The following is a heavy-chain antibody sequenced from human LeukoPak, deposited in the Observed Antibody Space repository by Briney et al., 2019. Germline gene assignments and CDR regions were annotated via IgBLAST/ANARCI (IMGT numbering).Heavy chain of an antibody. CDR2: IYPRGSET. CDR1: GYSFTSYW. CDR3: ARVGRLAAGAGNS. D-gene: IGHD6-13*01. Sequence: GESLKIPCEVSGYSFTSYWIAWVRHMPGKGLEWMGVIYPRGSETRYSPSLQGQITISADRSTNTTSLQWSSLKASDPGIYYYARVGRLAAGAGNSWGEGTMVTASS. V-gene: IGHV5-51*01. J-gene: IGHJ4*02.